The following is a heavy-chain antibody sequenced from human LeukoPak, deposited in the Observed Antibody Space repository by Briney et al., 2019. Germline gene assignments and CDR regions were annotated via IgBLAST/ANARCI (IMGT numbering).Heavy chain of an antibody. D-gene: IGHD3-3*01. CDR2: ISRNSGSI. CDR1: GFTFDHYA. J-gene: IGHJ6*03. CDR3: AKGGGYYDYYYYMDV. V-gene: IGHV3-9*01. Sequence: PGGSLRLSCAASGFTFDHYAMHWVRQAPGKGLEWVSGISRNSGSIGYADSVKGRFTTSRDNAKNSLYLQMNSLRAEDTALYYCAKGGGYYDYYYYMDVWGKGTTVTVSS.